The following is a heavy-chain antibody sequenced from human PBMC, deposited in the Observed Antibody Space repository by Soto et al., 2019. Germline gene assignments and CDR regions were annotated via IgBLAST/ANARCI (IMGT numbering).Heavy chain of an antibody. Sequence: QVQLVQSGAEVKKPGASVKISCKASGYTFTSYALHWVRQAPGQRLEWMGWINAGNGNTKYSKKFQGRVTITRDTSASTAYMELRSLRSEDKAAYYCARDSGGMDVWGQGTTVTVSS. CDR2: INAGNGNT. V-gene: IGHV1-3*01. CDR1: GYTFTSYA. CDR3: ARDSGGMDV. D-gene: IGHD3-3*01. J-gene: IGHJ6*02.